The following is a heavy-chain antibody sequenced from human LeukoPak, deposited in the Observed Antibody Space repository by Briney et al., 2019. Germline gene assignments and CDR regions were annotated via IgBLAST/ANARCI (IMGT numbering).Heavy chain of an antibody. CDR1: EFISDDNG. D-gene: IGHD6-25*01. J-gene: IGHJ6*03. V-gene: IGHV3-49*04. CDR3: TRARPFLLDKTVRSGLHYYYMDV. CDR2: VRGKAYGGTT. Sequence: PGRSLRLSCTTSEFISDDNGISWVRQAPGKGLEWVGLVRGKAYGGTTEYAASVKGRFSISRDDSRRIAYLQMNSLKTEDTAVYYCTRARPFLLDKTVRSGLHYYYMDVCGKGTTVTVSS.